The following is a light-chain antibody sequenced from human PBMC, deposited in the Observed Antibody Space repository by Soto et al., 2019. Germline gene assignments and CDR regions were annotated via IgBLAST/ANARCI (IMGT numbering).Light chain of an antibody. CDR1: SSDVGGYNY. V-gene: IGLV2-14*03. Sequence: QSALTQPASVSGSPGQWTTISCTGTSSDVGGYNYVSWYQHHPGKAPKLMIYDVTNRPSGVSNRFSGSKSGNTASLTISGLQTEDDADYYCSSYTSSNTYVFGTGTKLTVL. J-gene: IGLJ1*01. CDR3: SSYTSSNTYV. CDR2: DVT.